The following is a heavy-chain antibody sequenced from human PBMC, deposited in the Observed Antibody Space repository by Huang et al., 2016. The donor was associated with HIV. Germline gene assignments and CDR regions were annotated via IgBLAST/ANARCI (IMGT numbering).Heavy chain of an antibody. CDR1: GVSMKSSHYY. CDR2: VHSDGAT. Sequence: QLHLQESGPGLVKPSETLSLTCSVSGVSMKSSHYYWGWIRQPPGTRFEWIGYVHSDGATYYNPSLKRRVSLSVDTAKNFFSLNLTSMTAADTGVYYCARRYDILTGTDFWGQGTLVTVAS. J-gene: IGHJ4*02. CDR3: ARRYDILTGTDF. V-gene: IGHV4-39*02. D-gene: IGHD3-9*01.